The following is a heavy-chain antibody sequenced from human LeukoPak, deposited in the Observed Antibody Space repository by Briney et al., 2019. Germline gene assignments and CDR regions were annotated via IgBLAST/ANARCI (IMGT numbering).Heavy chain of an antibody. CDR1: GFSLHNTAES. Sequence: ESGPTLVKLTQTLTLICQLSGFSLHNTAESGVWIRHPPGKALQWLAVIYWDDDKQYTPSLKTRLTMTKDTSKSEVVLTMSDMDPVDTATYFCAHRLYNLRSGNYGYFDSWGQGTLVTVSS. J-gene: IGHJ4*02. CDR2: IYWDDDK. CDR3: AHRLYNLRSGNYGYFDS. D-gene: IGHD3-3*01. V-gene: IGHV2-5*02.